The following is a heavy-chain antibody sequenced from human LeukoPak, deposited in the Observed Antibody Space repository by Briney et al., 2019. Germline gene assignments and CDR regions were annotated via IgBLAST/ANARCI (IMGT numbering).Heavy chain of an antibody. CDR1: GGSISSYY. V-gene: IGHV4-59*08. CDR3: ASLYSSGWYAPEKETYDY. CDR2: IYYSGST. D-gene: IGHD6-19*01. J-gene: IGHJ4*02. Sequence: ASETLSLTCTVSGGSISSYYWSWIRQPPGKGLEWIGYIYYSGSTNYNPSLKSRVTISVDTSKNQSSLKLSSVTAADTAVYYCASLYSSGWYAPEKETYDYWGQGTLVTVSS.